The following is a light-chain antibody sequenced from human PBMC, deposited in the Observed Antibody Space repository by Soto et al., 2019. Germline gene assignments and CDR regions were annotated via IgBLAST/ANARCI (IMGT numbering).Light chain of an antibody. Sequence: DIQMTQSPSTLSASVGDRVSITGRASQSINVWLAWYQQKPGKAPKLLIYDASNLETGVPSRFSGSGSGTDFTFTISSLQPEDIATYYCQQYDNLPITFGQGTRLEIK. CDR1: QSINVW. V-gene: IGKV1-33*01. CDR2: DAS. CDR3: QQYDNLPIT. J-gene: IGKJ5*01.